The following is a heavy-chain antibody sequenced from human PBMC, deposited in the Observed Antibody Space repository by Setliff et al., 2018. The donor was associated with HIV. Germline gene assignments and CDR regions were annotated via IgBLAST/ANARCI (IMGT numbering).Heavy chain of an antibody. D-gene: IGHD7-27*01. CDR2: AYTGGST. CDR3: ARVSPLTHYCYMDM. Sequence: SETLSLTCSVSGVTISSHFWTWIRQPAGKGLEWIGRAYTGGSTNYNPSLKSRVSMSVDTSKTQFYLHLSPVTAADTAVYYCARVSPLTHYCYMDMWGKGTTVTVSS. CDR1: GVTISSHF. J-gene: IGHJ6*03. V-gene: IGHV4-4*07.